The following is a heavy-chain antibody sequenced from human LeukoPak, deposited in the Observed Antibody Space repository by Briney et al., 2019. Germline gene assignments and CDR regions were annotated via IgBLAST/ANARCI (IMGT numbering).Heavy chain of an antibody. Sequence: GASVKVSCKASGYTFTGYYMHWVRQAPGQGLEWMGWINPNSGGTNYAQKFQGRVTMTRDTSISTAYMELGRLRSDDTAVYYCASHSPYSSSPYYYYYYMDVWGKGTTVTVSS. V-gene: IGHV1-2*02. CDR1: GYTFTGYY. CDR3: ASHSPYSSSPYYYYYYMDV. J-gene: IGHJ6*03. D-gene: IGHD6-6*01. CDR2: INPNSGGT.